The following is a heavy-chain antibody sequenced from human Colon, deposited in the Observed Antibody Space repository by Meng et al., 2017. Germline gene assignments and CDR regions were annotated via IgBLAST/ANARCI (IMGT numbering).Heavy chain of an antibody. Sequence: QVQLQPSGPGLVKPSQTPCLTCAHPGDSVSSNSAAWNWIRQAPSRGLERLGRTYYRSKYYNDYALSVKSRITINPDTSKNQFSLQLNSVTPEDTAIYYCARDWGDVRGGFDFWGQGTLVTVSS. D-gene: IGHD3-10*02. V-gene: IGHV6-1*01. CDR2: TYYRSKYYN. CDR3: ARDWGDVRGGFDF. CDR1: GDSVSSNSAA. J-gene: IGHJ4*02.